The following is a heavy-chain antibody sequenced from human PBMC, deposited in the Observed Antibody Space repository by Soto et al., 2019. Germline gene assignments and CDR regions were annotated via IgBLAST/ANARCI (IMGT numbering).Heavy chain of an antibody. V-gene: IGHV3-33*01. CDR1: GFTFSSYG. J-gene: IGHJ4*02. Sequence: GGSLRLSCAASGFTFSSYGMHWVRQAPGKGLEWVAVIWYDGSNKYYADSVKGRFTISRDNSKNTLYLQMNSLRAEDTAVYYCARAPAGYSAPYFDSWGQGTLVTVSS. D-gene: IGHD5-18*01. CDR2: IWYDGSNK. CDR3: ARAPAGYSAPYFDS.